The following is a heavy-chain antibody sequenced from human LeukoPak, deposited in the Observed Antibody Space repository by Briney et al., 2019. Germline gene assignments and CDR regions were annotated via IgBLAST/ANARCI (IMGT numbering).Heavy chain of an antibody. J-gene: IGHJ4*02. D-gene: IGHD5-18*01. CDR1: GGSISSSSYF. CDR2: IYYSGST. Sequence: SETLSLTCSVSGGSISSSSYFWGWIRQPPGKGLEWLGSIYYSGSTYSNPSLKSRVTISVDTSKSQYSLKLSSGTAADTDVYYCARDGYTYGSFDYWGQGTLVTVSS. V-gene: IGHV4-39*01. CDR3: ARDGYTYGSFDY.